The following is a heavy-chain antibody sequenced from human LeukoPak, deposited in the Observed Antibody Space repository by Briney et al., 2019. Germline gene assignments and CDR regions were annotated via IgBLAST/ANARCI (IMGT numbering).Heavy chain of an antibody. J-gene: IGHJ4*02. CDR1: GGSISSGGYS. D-gene: IGHD3-9*01. V-gene: IGHV4-30-2*01. CDR2: IYHSGST. Sequence: SQTLSLTCAVSGGSISSGGYSWSWIRQPPGKGLEWIGYIYHSGSTYYNPSLKSRVTISVDGSKNQFSLKLSSVTAADTAVYYCARARYFDWLPHIDYWGQGTLVTVSS. CDR3: ARARYFDWLPHIDY.